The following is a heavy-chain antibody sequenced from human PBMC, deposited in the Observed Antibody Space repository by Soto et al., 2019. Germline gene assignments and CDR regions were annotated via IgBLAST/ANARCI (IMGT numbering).Heavy chain of an antibody. CDR1: GGTFSSYA. Sequence: GASVKVSCKASGGTFSSYAISWVRQAPGQGLEWMGGIIPIFGTANYAQKFQGRVTITADESTSTAYMELSSLRSEDTAVYYCARDLVGYSYGYRLFYWGQGTLVTVSS. J-gene: IGHJ4*02. V-gene: IGHV1-69*13. CDR3: ARDLVGYSYGYRLFY. CDR2: IIPIFGTA. D-gene: IGHD5-18*01.